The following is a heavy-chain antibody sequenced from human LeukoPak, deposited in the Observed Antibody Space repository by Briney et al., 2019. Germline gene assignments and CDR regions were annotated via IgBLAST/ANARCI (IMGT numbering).Heavy chain of an antibody. V-gene: IGHV3-74*01. D-gene: IGHD3-16*02. J-gene: IGHJ6*03. CDR1: GFTFSSYW. Sequence: GGSLRLSCAASGFTFSSYWMHWARHAPGRGRVWVSRINSDGSTTNYADSVKGRFTISRDNVKNTVDLQMNSLRAEDTTVYYCTRSSRYDSLNMDVWGKGTTVTVSS. CDR3: TRSSRYDSLNMDV. CDR2: INSDGSTT.